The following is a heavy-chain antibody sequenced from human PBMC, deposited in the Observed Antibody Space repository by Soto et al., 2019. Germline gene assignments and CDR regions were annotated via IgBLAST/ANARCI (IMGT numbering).Heavy chain of an antibody. J-gene: IGHJ4*02. V-gene: IGHV4-39*01. Sequence: QLQLQESGPGLVKPSETLSLTCTVSGGSISSSSYYWGWIRQSPGKGLEWIGGIYYSGSTYYNPSLKSRATISVDTSKNQFSLKLSSVTAADTAVYYCASQVRGYDSPMNYWGQGTLVTVSS. CDR2: IYYSGST. CDR1: GGSISSSSYY. CDR3: ASQVRGYDSPMNY. D-gene: IGHD5-12*01.